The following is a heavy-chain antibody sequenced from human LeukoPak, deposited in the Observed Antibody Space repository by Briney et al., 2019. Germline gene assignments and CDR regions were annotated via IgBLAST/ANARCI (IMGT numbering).Heavy chain of an antibody. J-gene: IGHJ5*02. V-gene: IGHV1-18*01. CDR1: GYTFTSYG. CDR2: ISAYNGNT. CDR3: ATSMVRGVIISDNWFDP. D-gene: IGHD3-10*01. Sequence: GASVKVSCKASGYTFTSYGISWVRQAPGQGLEWMGWISAYNGNTNYAQKFQGRVTITTDESTSTAYMELSSLRSEDTAVYYCATSMVRGVIISDNWFDPWGQGTLVTVSS.